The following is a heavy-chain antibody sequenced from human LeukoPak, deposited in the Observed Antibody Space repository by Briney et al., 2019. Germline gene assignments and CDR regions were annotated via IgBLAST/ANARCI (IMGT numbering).Heavy chain of an antibody. J-gene: IGHJ4*02. Sequence: SVKVSCKASGGTFSSYAISWVRQAPGQGLEWMGGIIPIFGTANYAQKFQGRVTITADESTSTAYMELSSLRSEDTAVYYCARSHYSRGWEYFDYWGQGTLVTVSS. CDR1: GGTFSSYA. CDR2: IIPIFGTA. CDR3: ARSHYSRGWEYFDY. D-gene: IGHD6-19*01. V-gene: IGHV1-69*13.